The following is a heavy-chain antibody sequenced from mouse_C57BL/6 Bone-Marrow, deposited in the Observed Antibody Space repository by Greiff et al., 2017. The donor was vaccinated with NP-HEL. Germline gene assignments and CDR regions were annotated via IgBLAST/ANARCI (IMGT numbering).Heavy chain of an antibody. Sequence: QVTLKVCGPGILQPSQTLSLTCSFSGFSLSTFGMGVGWIRQPSGKGLEWLAHIWWDDDKYYNPALKSRLTISKDTSKNQVFRKIANVDTADTATYYCARIPSYYYGPYWGQGTLVTVSA. D-gene: IGHD1-1*01. CDR3: ARIPSYYYGPY. V-gene: IGHV8-8*01. CDR2: IWWDDDK. CDR1: GFSLSTFGMG. J-gene: IGHJ3*01.